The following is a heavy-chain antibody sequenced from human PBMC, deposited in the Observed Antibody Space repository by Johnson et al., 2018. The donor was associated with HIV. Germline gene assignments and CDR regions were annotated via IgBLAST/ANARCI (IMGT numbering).Heavy chain of an antibody. Sequence: VQLVESGGGLVKPGGSLRLSCAASGFSVGDYYMSWIRQAPGKGLEWISYISSDGSTRDYADSVKGRFTISRDNGNKYLYLQMNSLRAEDTALYYCARGVSSGYYSNAFDVWGQGTMATVSS. CDR3: ARGVSSGYYSNAFDV. D-gene: IGHD3-22*01. V-gene: IGHV3-11*01. CDR2: ISSDGSTR. J-gene: IGHJ3*01. CDR1: GFSVGDYY.